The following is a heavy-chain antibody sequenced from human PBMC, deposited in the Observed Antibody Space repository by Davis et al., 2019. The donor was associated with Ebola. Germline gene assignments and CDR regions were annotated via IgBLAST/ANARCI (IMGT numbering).Heavy chain of an antibody. CDR1: GFTVSSNY. J-gene: IGHJ4*02. D-gene: IGHD3-16*01. Sequence: GESLKISCAASGFTVSSNYMSWVRQAPGKGLEWVSYIDHDGTATSYMDSVKGRFTISRDNAKNTLYLQMNSLRAEDTAVYYCARDGVRPDYWGQGTLVTVSS. CDR3: ARDGVRPDY. V-gene: IGHV3-74*01. CDR2: IDHDGTAT.